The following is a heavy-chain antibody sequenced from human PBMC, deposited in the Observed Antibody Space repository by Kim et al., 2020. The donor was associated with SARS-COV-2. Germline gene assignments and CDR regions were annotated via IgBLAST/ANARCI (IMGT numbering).Heavy chain of an antibody. CDR3: ARLPTCGDHSTVGGY. J-gene: IGHJ4*02. D-gene: IGHD4-17*01. CDR1: GGSFSGYY. V-gene: IGHV4-34*01. CDR2: INHSGST. Sequence: SETLSLTCAVYGGSFSGYYWSWIRQPPGKGLEWIGEINHSGSTNYNPSLKSRVTISVDTSKNQFSLKLSSVTSADTAVHYCARLPTCGDHSTVGGYWGQG.